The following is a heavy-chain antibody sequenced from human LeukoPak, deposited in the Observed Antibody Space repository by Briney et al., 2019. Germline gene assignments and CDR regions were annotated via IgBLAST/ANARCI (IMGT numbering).Heavy chain of an antibody. V-gene: IGHV1-8*02. CDR1: GYTFTSYG. Sequence: ASVKVSFKASGYTFTSYGISWVRQAPGQGLEWMGWMNPNTGNTGYAQNLQGRVTMTRTNSITTAYMELSSLTSDDTAVYYCARGGGGEYLDWFDFWGQGTLVIVSS. CDR2: MNPNTGNT. CDR3: ARGGGGEYLDWFDF. D-gene: IGHD4-17*01. J-gene: IGHJ5*01.